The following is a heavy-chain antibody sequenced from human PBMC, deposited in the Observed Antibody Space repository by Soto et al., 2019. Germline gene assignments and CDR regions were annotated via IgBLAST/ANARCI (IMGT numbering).Heavy chain of an antibody. J-gene: IGHJ4*02. CDR3: GRGPGVGSYSGSYFDY. CDR2: IIPSFGTA. Sequence: QVQLVQSGAEVKKPGSSVKVSCKASGGTFSSYAISWVRQAPGQGLEWMGGIIPSFGTANYAQKFQGRVTITADESTRPAYMELSSLRSEDTAVYYCGRGPGVGSYSGSYFDYWGQGTLVTVSS. V-gene: IGHV1-69*01. CDR1: GGTFSSYA. D-gene: IGHD1-26*01.